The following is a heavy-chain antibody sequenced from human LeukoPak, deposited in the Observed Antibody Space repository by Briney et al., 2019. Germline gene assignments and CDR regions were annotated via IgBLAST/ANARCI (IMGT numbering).Heavy chain of an antibody. Sequence: SQTLSLTCTVSGGSISSGSYYWSWIRQPAGKGLEWIGRIYTSGSPNYNPSLKSRVTISVDTSKNQFSLKLSSVTAADTAVYYCARVYEDSRYYYYMDVWGKGTTVTISS. CDR1: GGSISSGSYY. D-gene: IGHD6-6*01. J-gene: IGHJ6*03. V-gene: IGHV4-61*02. CDR3: ARVYEDSRYYYYMDV. CDR2: IYTSGSP.